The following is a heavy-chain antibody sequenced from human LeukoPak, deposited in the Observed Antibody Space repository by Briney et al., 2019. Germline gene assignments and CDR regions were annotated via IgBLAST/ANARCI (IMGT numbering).Heavy chain of an antibody. V-gene: IGHV3-53*01. CDR3: ARGRVWGSYRLGAFDI. J-gene: IGHJ3*02. CDR1: GFTFSDHY. D-gene: IGHD3-16*02. CDR2: IYSGGST. Sequence: PGGSLRLSCAASGFTFSDHYMDWVRQAPGKGLGWVSVIYSGGSTYYADSVKGRFTISRDNSKNTLYLQMNSLRAEDTAVYYCARGRVWGSYRLGAFDIWGQGTMVTVSS.